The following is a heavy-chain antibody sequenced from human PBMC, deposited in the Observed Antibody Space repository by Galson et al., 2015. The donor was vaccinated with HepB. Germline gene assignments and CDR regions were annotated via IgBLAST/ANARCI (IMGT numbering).Heavy chain of an antibody. CDR1: GYTFTSYG. Sequence: SVKVSCKASGYTFTSYGISWVRQAPGQGLEWMGWISAYNGNTNYAQKLQGRVTMTTDTSTSTAYMELRSLRSDDTAVYYCAREGYCSSTSCSQVGVGYYYYYYMDVWCKGTTVTVSS. CDR3: AREGYCSSTSCSQVGVGYYYYYYMDV. CDR2: ISAYNGNT. V-gene: IGHV1-18*01. D-gene: IGHD2-2*01. J-gene: IGHJ6*03.